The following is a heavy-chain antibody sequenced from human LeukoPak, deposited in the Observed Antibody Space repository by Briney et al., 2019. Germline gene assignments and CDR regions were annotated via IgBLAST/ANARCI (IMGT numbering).Heavy chain of an antibody. Sequence: SQTLSLTCTVSGASISSGGYSWSWVRQHPGKGLEWIGYIYYSGSTNYNPSLKSRVTISVDTSKNQFSLKLSSVTAADTAVYYCARQTDSNYISHWGQGTLVTVSS. D-gene: IGHD4-11*01. CDR3: ARQTDSNYISH. CDR2: IYYSGST. J-gene: IGHJ4*02. CDR1: GASISSGGYS. V-gene: IGHV4-61*08.